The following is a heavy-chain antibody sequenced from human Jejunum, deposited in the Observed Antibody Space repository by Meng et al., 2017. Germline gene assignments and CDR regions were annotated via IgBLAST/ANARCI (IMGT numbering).Heavy chain of an antibody. J-gene: IGHJ2*01. CDR3: ARGPYTHGHFWYFDL. D-gene: IGHD5-18*01. Sequence: QLQVQESGPVRGKLSEKLVRNGTVSGGSISSSSFYWVWIRQPPGMGLEWIGSIDYTEYTHFNASLKSRVTMSIDTSRKQISLMLSSVTAADTAVYYCARGPYTHGHFWYFDLWGRGTLVTVSS. V-gene: IGHV4-39*01. CDR1: GGSISSSSFY. CDR2: IDYTEYT.